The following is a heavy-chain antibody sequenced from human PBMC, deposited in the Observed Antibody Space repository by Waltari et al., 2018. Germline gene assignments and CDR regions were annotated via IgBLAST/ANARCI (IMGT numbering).Heavy chain of an antibody. D-gene: IGHD3-22*01. Sequence: QVQLVQSGAEVKKPGASVKVSCKASGYTFTSYYMYWVRQAPGQGLEWMGIINPSGGSTSYAQKFQGRVTMTRDTSTSTVYMELSSLRSEDTAVYYCARAPYYYDSSGYLEYFQHWGQGTLVTVSS. V-gene: IGHV1-46*01. CDR1: GYTFTSYY. CDR3: ARAPYYYDSSGYLEYFQH. J-gene: IGHJ1*01. CDR2: INPSGGST.